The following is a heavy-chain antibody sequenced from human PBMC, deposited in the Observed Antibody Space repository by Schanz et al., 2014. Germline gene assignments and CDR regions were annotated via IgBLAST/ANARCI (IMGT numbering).Heavy chain of an antibody. CDR1: GFTFADYA. V-gene: IGHV3-7*01. J-gene: IGHJ4*02. D-gene: IGHD4-17*01. CDR3: VRDTDYHFDY. Sequence: DVQLVESGGGLVQPGRSLRLSCAASGFTFADYAMHWVRQAPGKGLEWVANMNQDGSVKNYVDSVKGRFTISRDNAKNALYLQMNSLRAEDTAVYYCVRDTDYHFDYWGQGTLVTVSS. CDR2: MNQDGSVK.